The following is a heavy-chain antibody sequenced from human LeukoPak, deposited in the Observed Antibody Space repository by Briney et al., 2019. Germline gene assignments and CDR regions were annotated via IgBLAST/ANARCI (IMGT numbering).Heavy chain of an antibody. CDR1: GFNFIDYW. D-gene: IGHD6-19*01. V-gene: IGHV3-7*04. CDR2: INQDGTDT. CDR3: ARGCGSARCPYYFDY. J-gene: IGHJ4*02. Sequence: GGSLRLSCSASGFNFIDYWMTWVRQTPVKGLEWVAIINQDGTDTYYVESVRGRFTVSRDNAKNSLHLQTNSLRDEDTAVYYCARGCGSARCPYYFDYWGQGTLVPVSS.